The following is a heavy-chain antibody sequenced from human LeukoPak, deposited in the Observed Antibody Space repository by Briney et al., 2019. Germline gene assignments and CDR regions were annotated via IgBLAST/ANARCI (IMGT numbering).Heavy chain of an antibody. CDR3: ARSPDGYSYGLYYFDY. Sequence: GGSLRLSCAASEFTFSSYWMSWVRQAPGKGLEWVANIKQDGSEKDYVDSVKGRFTISRDNAKNSLYLQMNSLGAEDTAVYYCARSPDGYSYGLYYFDYWGQGTLVRVSS. D-gene: IGHD5-18*01. CDR2: IKQDGSEK. CDR1: EFTFSSYW. J-gene: IGHJ4*02. V-gene: IGHV3-7*01.